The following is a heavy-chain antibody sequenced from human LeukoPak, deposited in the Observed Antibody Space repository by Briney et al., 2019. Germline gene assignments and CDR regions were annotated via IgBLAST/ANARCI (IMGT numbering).Heavy chain of an antibody. J-gene: IGHJ4*02. D-gene: IGHD6-19*01. CDR2: IIPIFGIA. CDR3: ARDEGIAVAGVFDY. Sequence: SVKVSCKASGGTFSSYAISCVRQAPGQGLEWMGRIIPIFGIANYAQKFQGRVTITADKSTSTAYMELSSLRSEDTAVYYCARDEGIAVAGVFDYWGQGTLVTVSS. V-gene: IGHV1-69*04. CDR1: GGTFSSYA.